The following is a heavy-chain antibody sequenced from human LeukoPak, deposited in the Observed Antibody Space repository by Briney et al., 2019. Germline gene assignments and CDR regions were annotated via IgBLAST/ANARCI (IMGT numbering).Heavy chain of an antibody. D-gene: IGHD2-21*02. Sequence: SETLSLTCTVSGGSISSYYWSLIRLPPGEGLEWIGEINDSGSTNYNPSLKSRVTISVDTSKNQFSLKLSSVTAADTAVYYCASEYCGGDCYRAFDYWGQGTLVTVSS. CDR3: ASEYCGGDCYRAFDY. V-gene: IGHV4-34*01. CDR2: INDSGST. J-gene: IGHJ4*02. CDR1: GGSISSYY.